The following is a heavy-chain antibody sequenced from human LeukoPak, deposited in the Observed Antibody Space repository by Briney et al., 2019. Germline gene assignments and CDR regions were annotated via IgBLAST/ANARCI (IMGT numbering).Heavy chain of an antibody. CDR2: TYYSGST. J-gene: IGHJ5*02. Sequence: SETLSLTCTVSGGSISSYYWSWIRQPPGKGLEWIGYTYYSGSTNYNPSLKSRVTISVDTSKNQFSLKLSSVTAADTAVYYCARGAWFDPWGQGTLVTVSS. V-gene: IGHV4-59*01. CDR3: ARGAWFDP. CDR1: GGSISSYY.